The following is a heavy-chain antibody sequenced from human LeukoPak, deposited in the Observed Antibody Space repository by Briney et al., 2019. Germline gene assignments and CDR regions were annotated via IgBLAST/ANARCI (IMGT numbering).Heavy chain of an antibody. CDR2: ISGNGGST. J-gene: IGHJ4*02. Sequence: GGSLRLSCAASRFTFSSYAMSWVRQAPGKGLEWVSAISGNGGSTYYADSVKGRFTISRDNSKNTLYLQMNSLRVEDTAVYYCAAGDILTGSGSDFDLWGQGTLVTVSS. V-gene: IGHV3-23*01. CDR3: AAGDILTGSGSDFDL. CDR1: RFTFSSYA. D-gene: IGHD3-9*01.